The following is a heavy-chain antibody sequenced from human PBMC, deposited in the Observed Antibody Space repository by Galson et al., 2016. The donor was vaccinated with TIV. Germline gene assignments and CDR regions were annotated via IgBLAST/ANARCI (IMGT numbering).Heavy chain of an antibody. V-gene: IGHV5-51*01. CDR1: GYGLTNYW. CDR3: ARLDDLGSWIVY. CDR2: IYPVDSDT. D-gene: IGHD3-10*01. Sequence: ISCKGSGYGLTNYWIGWVRQMPGKGLEWVGIIYPVDSDTRYRPSFQGQVIISADKSIVSAGESITTAYLQWTSLKAADTAMYYCARLDDLGSWIVYWGQGTLVSVSS. J-gene: IGHJ4*02.